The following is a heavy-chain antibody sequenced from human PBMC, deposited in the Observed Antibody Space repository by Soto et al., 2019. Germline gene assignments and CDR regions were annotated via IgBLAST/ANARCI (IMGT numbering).Heavy chain of an antibody. Sequence: QVQLQQWGAGLLKPSETLSLTCAVYGGSFSGYYWSGIRQPPGKGLEWIGEINHSGSTNYNPSLKSRATISVDPSKNQFSLKLSSVTAADTAVYYCARGYGYGYYYYYGMDVWGQGTTVTVSS. J-gene: IGHJ6*02. CDR1: GGSFSGYY. CDR2: INHSGST. D-gene: IGHD5-18*01. CDR3: ARGYGYGYYYYYGMDV. V-gene: IGHV4-34*01.